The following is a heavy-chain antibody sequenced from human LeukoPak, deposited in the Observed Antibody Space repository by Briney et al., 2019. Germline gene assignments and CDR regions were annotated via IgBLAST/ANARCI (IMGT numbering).Heavy chain of an antibody. J-gene: IGHJ4*02. D-gene: IGHD4-11*01. V-gene: IGHV4-30-4*01. CDR3: ARGGGGTYSFDY. CDR1: GGSINSGDYY. Sequence: PSETLSLTCTVSGGSINSGDYYWSWIRQPPGKGLEWIGYIYYSGSTYYNPSLKSRVTISVDTSKNQFSLKLSSVTAADTAVYYWARGGGGTYSFDYWGQGTLVTVSS. CDR2: IYYSGST.